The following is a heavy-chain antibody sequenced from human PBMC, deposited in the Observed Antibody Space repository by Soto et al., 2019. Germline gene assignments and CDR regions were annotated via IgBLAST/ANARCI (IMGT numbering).Heavy chain of an antibody. J-gene: IGHJ4*02. Sequence: QITLKESGPTLVKPTQTLTLTCTFSGFSLSTRGVGVGWIRQPPGKALEWLALIYWDDDKRYSPSLKSRLTITKDTSKNQVVLTMTNMYTVDTATYYCAHRRRYYDSSGYYYLDYGGQGTLVTVSS. V-gene: IGHV2-5*02. CDR3: AHRRRYYDSSGYYYLDY. D-gene: IGHD3-22*01. CDR2: IYWDDDK. CDR1: GFSLSTRGVG.